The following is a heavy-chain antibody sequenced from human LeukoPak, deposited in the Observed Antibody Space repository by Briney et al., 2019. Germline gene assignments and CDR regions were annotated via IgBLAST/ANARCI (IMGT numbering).Heavy chain of an antibody. V-gene: IGHV3-48*03. CDR1: GFTFSSYE. CDR3: ARWALRDGYNYDRYWYFDL. J-gene: IGHJ2*01. D-gene: IGHD5-24*01. CDR2: ISSSGSTI. Sequence: GGSLRLSCAASGFTFSSYEMNWVRQAPGKGLEWVSYISSSGSTIYYADSVKGRFTISRDNAKNTLYLQMNSLRAEDTAVYYCARWALRDGYNYDRYWYFDLWGRGTLVTVSS.